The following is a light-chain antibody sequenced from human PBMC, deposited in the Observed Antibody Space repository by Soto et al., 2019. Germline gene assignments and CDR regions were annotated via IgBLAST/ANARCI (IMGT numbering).Light chain of an antibody. V-gene: IGKV3-20*01. CDR3: QQYGSSPNT. Sequence: EIVLTQSPGTLSLSPGERATLSCRASQSVSSSYLAWYQQKPGQAPRLLIYVASGRATGIPDRFSGSESGTDFTLTIIRLEPEDGAVYYCQQYGSSPNTFGQGTKLDIK. CDR1: QSVSSSY. CDR2: VAS. J-gene: IGKJ2*01.